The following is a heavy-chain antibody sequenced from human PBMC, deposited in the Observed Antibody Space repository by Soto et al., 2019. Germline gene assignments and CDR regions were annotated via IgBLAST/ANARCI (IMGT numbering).Heavy chain of an antibody. Sequence: TLSLTCTVSGGSISSGGYYWSWIRQHPGKGLEWIGYIYYSGSTYYNPSLKSRVTISVDTSKNQFSLKLSSVTAADTAVYYCARVLRYCSSTSCYIAAAGTRNWFDPWGQGTLVTVSS. D-gene: IGHD2-2*02. CDR1: GGSISSGGYY. V-gene: IGHV4-31*03. J-gene: IGHJ5*02. CDR2: IYYSGST. CDR3: ARVLRYCSSTSCYIAAAGTRNWFDP.